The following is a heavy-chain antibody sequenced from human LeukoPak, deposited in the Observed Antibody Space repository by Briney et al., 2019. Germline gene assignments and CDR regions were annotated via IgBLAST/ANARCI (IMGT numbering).Heavy chain of an antibody. J-gene: IGHJ4*02. Sequence: GGSLRLSCAASGFTFSSYAMHWVRQAPGKGLEWVAVIWYDGSNKYYADSVKGRFAISRDNSKNMLSLQMNSLRAEDTAVYYCARDASAYSGSYLDYWAQGTLVTVSS. CDR2: IWYDGSNK. CDR3: ARDASAYSGSYLDY. V-gene: IGHV3-33*01. D-gene: IGHD1-26*01. CDR1: GFTFSSYA.